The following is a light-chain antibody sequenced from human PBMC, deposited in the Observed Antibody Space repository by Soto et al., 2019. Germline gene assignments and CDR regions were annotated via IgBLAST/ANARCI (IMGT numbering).Light chain of an antibody. CDR3: RQYGTSLGFP. J-gene: IGKJ4*01. V-gene: IGKV3-20*01. CDR2: GAS. CDR1: QSVTNY. Sequence: EIFLTQSPDTLSLSPGERATLSCRATQSVTNYIAWYQQRPGQAPRLLIFGASRRATGIPDRFSGSGSGTDFTLTITRLEPEDFAVYYCRQYGTSLGFPVGGGTKVEIK.